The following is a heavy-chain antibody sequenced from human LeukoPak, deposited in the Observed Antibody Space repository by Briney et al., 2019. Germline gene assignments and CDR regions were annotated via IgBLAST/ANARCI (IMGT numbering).Heavy chain of an antibody. CDR3: ARGNYHAMDV. J-gene: IGHJ6*02. CDR2: IKGDGSST. CDR1: GFTLSGYS. Sequence: PGGSLRLSCAASGFTLSGYSMNWVRQAPGEGLVCVSLIKGDGSSTTYADSVKGRFTISRDNAKNTVYLQMNSLRAEDTAVYYCARGNYHAMDVWGQGTTVTVSS. V-gene: IGHV3-74*01.